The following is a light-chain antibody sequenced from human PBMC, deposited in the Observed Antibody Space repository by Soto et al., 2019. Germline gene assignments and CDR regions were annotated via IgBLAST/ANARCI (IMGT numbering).Light chain of an antibody. J-gene: IGKJ5*01. V-gene: IGKV3-20*01. Sequence: EIVLTQSPGTLSLSPGERATLSCRASQTLSNSFIGWYQQKPGQATRLLIDDTSSRATGVPARYCASGSAPDVTLPISRREPDDFAVFFCQQYGTSEIIFGQGTRLEIK. CDR3: QQYGTSEII. CDR2: DTS. CDR1: QTLSNSF.